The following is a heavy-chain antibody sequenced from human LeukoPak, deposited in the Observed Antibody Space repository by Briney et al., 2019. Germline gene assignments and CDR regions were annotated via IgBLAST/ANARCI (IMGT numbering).Heavy chain of an antibody. CDR3: ARDGFSYGDRRGVYYLDH. J-gene: IGHJ4*02. V-gene: IGHV1-18*01. CDR1: GYTFTSYG. CDR2: ISAYNGNT. Sequence: ASVKVSCKASGYTFTSYGISWVRQAPGQGLEWMGWISAYNGNTNYAQKLQGRVTMTTDTSTSTAYMELRSLRSDDTAVYYCARDGFSYGDRRGVYYLDHWGQGSLVTVSS. D-gene: IGHD5-18*01.